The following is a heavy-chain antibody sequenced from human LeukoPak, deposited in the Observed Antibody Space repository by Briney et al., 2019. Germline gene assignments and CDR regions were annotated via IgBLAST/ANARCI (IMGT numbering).Heavy chain of an antibody. V-gene: IGHV3-21*01. J-gene: IGHJ4*02. CDR3: ARGLCGGDCYDY. Sequence: GGSLRLSCAASGFTFSSYFMNWVRQAPGKGLEWVSFISSSSTYIYYADSVKGRFTISRDNAKNSVYLQMNTLTAEDTAVYYCARGLCGGDCYDYWGQGTLVTVSS. D-gene: IGHD2-21*02. CDR2: ISSSSTYI. CDR1: GFTFSSYF.